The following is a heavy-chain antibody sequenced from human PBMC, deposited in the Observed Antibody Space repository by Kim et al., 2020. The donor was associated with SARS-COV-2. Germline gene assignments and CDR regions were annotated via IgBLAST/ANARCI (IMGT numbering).Heavy chain of an antibody. CDR3: AKEFGDFDSLGYFDY. D-gene: IGHD3-10*01. Sequence: GGSLRLSCAASGFTFSSYGMHWVRQAPGKGLEWVAVIWYDGSNKYYADSVKGRFTISRDNSKNTLYLQMNSLRAEDTAVYYCAKEFGDFDSLGYFDYWGQGTLVTVSS. J-gene: IGHJ4*02. V-gene: IGHV3-33*06. CDR2: IWYDGSNK. CDR1: GFTFSSYG.